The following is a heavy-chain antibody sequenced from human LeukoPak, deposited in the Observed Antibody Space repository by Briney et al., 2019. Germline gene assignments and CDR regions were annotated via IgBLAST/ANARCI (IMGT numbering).Heavy chain of an antibody. V-gene: IGHV1-69*04. D-gene: IGHD3-22*01. Sequence: SVKVSCKASGGTFSSYAISWVRQAPGQGLEWMGRIIPILGIANYAQKFQGRVTITADKSTSTAYMELSSLRSEDTAVYYCARDSGGDYYDSSGLDYWGQGTLVTVSS. CDR2: IIPILGIA. CDR1: GGTFSSYA. CDR3: ARDSGGDYYDSSGLDY. J-gene: IGHJ4*02.